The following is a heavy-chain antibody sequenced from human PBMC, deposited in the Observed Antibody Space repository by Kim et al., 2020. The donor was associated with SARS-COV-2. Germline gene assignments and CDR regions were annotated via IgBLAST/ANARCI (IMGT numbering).Heavy chain of an antibody. D-gene: IGHD4-17*01. CDR3: AKKGAYGDYSYYFDY. V-gene: IGHV3-23*01. J-gene: IGHJ4*02. Sequence: DSVKGRFTSSRDNAKNTLYLQMNSLRAEDTAVYYCAKKGAYGDYSYYFDYWGQGTLVTVSS.